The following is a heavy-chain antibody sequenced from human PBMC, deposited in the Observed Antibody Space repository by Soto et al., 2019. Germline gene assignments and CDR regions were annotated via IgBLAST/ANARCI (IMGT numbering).Heavy chain of an antibody. CDR3: ARDWRAAAAANGGVFDY. D-gene: IGHD6-13*01. Sequence: GGSLRLSCAASGFTFSSYAMHWVRQAPGKGLEWVAVISYDGSNKYYADSVKGRFTISRDNSKNTLYLQMNSLRAEDTAVYYCARDWRAAAAANGGVFDYWGQGTLVTVSS. J-gene: IGHJ4*02. CDR1: GFTFSSYA. V-gene: IGHV3-30-3*01. CDR2: ISYDGSNK.